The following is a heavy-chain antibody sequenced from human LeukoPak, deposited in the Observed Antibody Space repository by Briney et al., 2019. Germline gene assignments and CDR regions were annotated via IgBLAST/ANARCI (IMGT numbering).Heavy chain of an antibody. V-gene: IGHV4-61*02. CDR2: IYTSGST. D-gene: IGHD3-10*01. Sequence: SETLSLTCTVSGGSVSSGDYYWTWIRQPAGKGLEWIGRIYTSGSTSYSPSLKSRVTISLDTSKNQLSLKLKSVTAADTAVYHCAKQIGIIRGVFNAFEIWGQGTMVTVSS. J-gene: IGHJ3*02. CDR1: GGSVSSGDYY. CDR3: AKQIGIIRGVFNAFEI.